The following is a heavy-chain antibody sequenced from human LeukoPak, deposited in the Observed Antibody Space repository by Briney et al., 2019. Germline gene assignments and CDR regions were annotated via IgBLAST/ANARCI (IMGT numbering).Heavy chain of an antibody. CDR3: AELGITMIGGV. J-gene: IGHJ6*04. V-gene: IGHV3-23*01. CDR1: GFRFSSYA. D-gene: IGHD3-10*02. Sequence: GGSLRLSCAASGFRFSSYAMSWVRQAPGKGLEWVSGISGSGDNTYYADSVKGRFAISRDNAKNSLYLQMNSLRAEDTAVYYCAELGITMIGGVWGKGTTVTISS. CDR2: ISGSGDNT.